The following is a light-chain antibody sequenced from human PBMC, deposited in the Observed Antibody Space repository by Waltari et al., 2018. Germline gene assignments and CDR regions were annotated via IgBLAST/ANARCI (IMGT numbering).Light chain of an antibody. Sequence: EIVLTQSPGTLSLSPGERATFSCRAIQSVRSSYLAWYQQKPGQAPRLLIYGASSRATGIPDRFSGSGSGTDFTLTISRLEPEDVAVYYCQQYGSSPLTFGGGTKVEIK. V-gene: IGKV3-20*01. J-gene: IGKJ4*01. CDR3: QQYGSSPLT. CDR2: GAS. CDR1: QSVRSSY.